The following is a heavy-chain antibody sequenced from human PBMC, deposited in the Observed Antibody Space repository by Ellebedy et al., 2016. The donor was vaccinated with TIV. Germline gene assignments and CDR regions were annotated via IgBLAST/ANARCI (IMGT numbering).Heavy chain of an antibody. CDR2: IIPVLETP. CDR1: GGSFSSYV. CDR3: AADLASVGQ. V-gene: IGHV1-69*10. Sequence: AASVKVSCKASGGSFSSYVISWVRQAPGHGLEWMGGIIPVLETPTYAQKFQGRLTVSADKSTNTAYMELSSLTAEDTAVYYCAADLASVGQWGQGTLVIVSS. D-gene: IGHD1-26*01. J-gene: IGHJ1*01.